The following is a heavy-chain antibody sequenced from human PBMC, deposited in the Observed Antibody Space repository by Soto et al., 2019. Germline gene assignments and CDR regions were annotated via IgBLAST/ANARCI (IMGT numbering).Heavy chain of an antibody. CDR2: ISGSGGST. CDR3: AKARGGNWNYVAPDWFDP. Sequence: GGSLRLSCAASGFTFSSYAMSWVRQAPGKGLEWVSAISGSGGSTYYADSVKGRFTISRDNSKNTLYLQMNSLRAEDTAVYYCAKARGGNWNYVAPDWFDPWGQGTLVTVSS. V-gene: IGHV3-23*01. CDR1: GFTFSSYA. J-gene: IGHJ5*02. D-gene: IGHD1-7*01.